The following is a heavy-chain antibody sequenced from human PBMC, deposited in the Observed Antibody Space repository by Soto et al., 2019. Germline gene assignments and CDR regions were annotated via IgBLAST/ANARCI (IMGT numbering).Heavy chain of an antibody. V-gene: IGHV1-69*06. CDR1: GGTFSSYA. Sequence: SVKVSCKASGGTFSSYAISWVRQAPGQGLEWMGGIIPIFGTANYAQKFQGRVTITADKSTSTAYMELSSLRSEDTAVYYCARGPTLYYDLWSGYDQIDYWGQGTLVTVSS. D-gene: IGHD3-3*01. CDR2: IIPIFGTA. CDR3: ARGPTLYYDLWSGYDQIDY. J-gene: IGHJ4*02.